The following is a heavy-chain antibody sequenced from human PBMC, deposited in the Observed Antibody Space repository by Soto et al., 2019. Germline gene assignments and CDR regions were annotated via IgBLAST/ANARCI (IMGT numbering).Heavy chain of an antibody. J-gene: IGHJ4*02. CDR1: GYSFTTYW. CDR2: IYPGDSDT. CDR3: ARRLSPLDPYYFDY. V-gene: IGHV5-51*01. Sequence: GESLKISCKGSGYSFTTYWIAWVRQVPGKGLEWMGTIYPGDSDTRYSPSFQGQVTISADKSISTAYLQWSSLKASDTAMYYCARRLSPLDPYYFDYWGQGTLVTVSS.